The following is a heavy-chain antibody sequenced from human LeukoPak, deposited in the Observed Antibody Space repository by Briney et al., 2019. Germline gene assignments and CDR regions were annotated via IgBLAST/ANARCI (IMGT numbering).Heavy chain of an antibody. V-gene: IGHV4-59*12. D-gene: IGHD6-6*01. CDR1: GGSITSYY. CDR2: VSDGGRT. J-gene: IGHJ4*02. CDR3: ARDVIAARTFDY. Sequence: SETLSLTCSVSGGSITSYYWSWIRQPPGKGLEWIGHVSDGGRTNYSPSLKSRVTISVDTSKNQFSLKLSSVTAADTAVYYCARDVIAARTFDYWGQGTLVTVSS.